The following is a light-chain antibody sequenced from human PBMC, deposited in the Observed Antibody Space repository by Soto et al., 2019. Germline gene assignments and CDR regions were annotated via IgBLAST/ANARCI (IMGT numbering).Light chain of an antibody. CDR1: QSVSNS. Sequence: EIVMTQSPATLSVSPVERATLSCMASQSVSNSLAWYRQRPGQPPSLLIYATSTRATGVPARFTGSGSGTEFTLTISSLQSEDFAVYYCHQYYDWPPWTFGQGTKVDIK. J-gene: IGKJ1*01. V-gene: IGKV3-15*01. CDR2: ATS. CDR3: HQYYDWPPWT.